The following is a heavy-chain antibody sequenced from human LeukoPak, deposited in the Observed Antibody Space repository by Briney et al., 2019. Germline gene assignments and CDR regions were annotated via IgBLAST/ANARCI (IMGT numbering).Heavy chain of an antibody. CDR2: INHSGST. V-gene: IGHV4-34*01. J-gene: IGHJ4*02. CDR3: ARVVGKQQLVRYWDEVGIDY. Sequence: SETLSLTCAVYGGSFSGYYWSWIRQPPGKGLEWIGEINHSGSTNYNPSLKSRVTISVDTSKNQFSLKLSSVTAADTAVYYCARVVGKQQLVRYWDEVGIDYWGQGTLVTVSS. CDR1: GGSFSGYY. D-gene: IGHD6-13*01.